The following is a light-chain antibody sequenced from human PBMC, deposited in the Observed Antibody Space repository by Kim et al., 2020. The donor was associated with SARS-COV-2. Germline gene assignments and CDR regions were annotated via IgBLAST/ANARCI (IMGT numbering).Light chain of an antibody. Sequence: QSALTQPASVSGSPGQSISISCTGTRGDVGAYDYVSWYQQHPGKVPKVIIFDVNKRPSGVSGHFSGSKSGSTASLTISGLQTDDEAYYYCGAYTASSTWVFGGGTQLTVL. J-gene: IGLJ3*02. CDR1: RGDVGAYDY. CDR2: DVN. CDR3: GAYTASSTWV. V-gene: IGLV2-14*01.